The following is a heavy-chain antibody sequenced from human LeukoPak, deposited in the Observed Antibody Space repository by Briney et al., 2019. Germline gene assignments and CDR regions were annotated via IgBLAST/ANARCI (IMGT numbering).Heavy chain of an antibody. CDR3: ARGRVVPAAGYFDY. CDR2: INHSGST. V-gene: IGHV4-34*01. Sequence: SETLSLTCAVYGGSFSGYYWSWIRQPPGKGLEWIGEINHSGSTNYNPSLKSRVTISVDMSKNQFSLKLSSVTAADTAVYYCARGRVVPAAGYFDYWGQGTLVTVSS. CDR1: GGSFSGYY. D-gene: IGHD2-2*01. J-gene: IGHJ4*02.